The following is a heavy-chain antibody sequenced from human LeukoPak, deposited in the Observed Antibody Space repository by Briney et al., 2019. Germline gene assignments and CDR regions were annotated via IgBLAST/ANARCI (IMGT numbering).Heavy chain of an antibody. CDR1: GFTFSNYW. CDR2: IKQDGSEK. CDR3: ARAPEGYTVVTIFDF. Sequence: PGGSLRLSCAASGFTFSNYWMSWVHQAPGKGLEWVANIKQDGSEKYYVDSVKGRFTISRDNAKNSLYLQMNSLRAEDTAVYYCARAPEGYTVVTIFDFWGQGTLVTVSS. D-gene: IGHD4-23*01. V-gene: IGHV3-7*05. J-gene: IGHJ4*02.